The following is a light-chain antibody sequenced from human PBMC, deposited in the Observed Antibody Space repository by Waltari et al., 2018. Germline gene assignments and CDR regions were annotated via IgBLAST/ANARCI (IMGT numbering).Light chain of an antibody. CDR3: CSYAGRGTYV. V-gene: IGLV2-23*02. CDR2: EVF. Sequence: QSALTQPASVSGTPGQSITISCRGTTIDVGSYDLFSWYQQHPGEAPKLLICEVFKRPPDTSSRFSGAKSGSTASLTISGLQPEDEADYYCCSYAGRGTYVFGSGTKVTVL. J-gene: IGLJ1*01. CDR1: TIDVGSYDL.